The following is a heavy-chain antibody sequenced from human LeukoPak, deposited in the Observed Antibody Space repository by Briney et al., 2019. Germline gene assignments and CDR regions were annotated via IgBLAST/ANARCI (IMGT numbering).Heavy chain of an antibody. Sequence: GGSLRLSCATAGFTFSTFGIHWVRQTPGKGLEWAAAIQSDGSKQYYGDSVKGRFTISRDSSKNTVYLQMNSLRDEDAAVYYCARDVDTSSHSSQLDPWGQGTLVTVSS. CDR3: ARDVDTSSHSSQLDP. CDR2: IQSDGSKQ. V-gene: IGHV3-33*01. CDR1: GFTFSTFG. J-gene: IGHJ5*02. D-gene: IGHD5-18*01.